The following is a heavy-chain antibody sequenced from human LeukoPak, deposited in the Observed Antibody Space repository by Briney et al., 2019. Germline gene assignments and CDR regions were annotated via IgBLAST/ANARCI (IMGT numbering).Heavy chain of an antibody. CDR1: GGSISSYY. Sequence: PSEXLSLTXXVSGGSISSYYWSWIRQPPGKGLEWIGYIYYSGSTNYNPSLKSRVTISVDTSKNQFSLKLSSVTAADTAVYYCARDSKAVAGTGYYFDYWGQGTLVTVSS. V-gene: IGHV4-59*01. D-gene: IGHD6-19*01. CDR3: ARDSKAVAGTGYYFDY. CDR2: IYYSGST. J-gene: IGHJ4*02.